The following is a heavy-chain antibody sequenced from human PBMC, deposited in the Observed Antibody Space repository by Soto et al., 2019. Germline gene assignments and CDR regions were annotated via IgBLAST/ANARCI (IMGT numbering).Heavy chain of an antibody. V-gene: IGHV4-39*07. D-gene: IGHD3-22*01. Sequence: SETLSLTCTVSGGSISSSSYYWGWIRQPPGKGLEWIGSIYYSGSTNYNPSLKSRVTISVDTSKNQFSLKLSSVTAADTAVYYCARVHGYYDSSGFDYWGQGTLVTVSS. CDR2: IYYSGST. CDR3: ARVHGYYDSSGFDY. J-gene: IGHJ4*02. CDR1: GGSISSSSYY.